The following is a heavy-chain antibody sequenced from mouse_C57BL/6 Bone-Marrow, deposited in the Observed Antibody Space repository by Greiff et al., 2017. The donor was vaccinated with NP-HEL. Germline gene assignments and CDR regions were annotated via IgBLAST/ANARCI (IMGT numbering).Heavy chain of an antibody. CDR3: ARDGKGLGAWFAY. Sequence: DVKLVESGGGLVKPGGSLKLSCAASGFTFSSYAMSWVRQTPEKRLEWVATISDGGSYTYYPDNVKGRFTISRDNAKNNLYLQMSHLKSEDTAMYYCARDGKGLGAWFAYWGQGTLVTVSA. J-gene: IGHJ3*01. CDR1: GFTFSSYA. CDR2: ISDGGSYT. D-gene: IGHD4-1*01. V-gene: IGHV5-4*01.